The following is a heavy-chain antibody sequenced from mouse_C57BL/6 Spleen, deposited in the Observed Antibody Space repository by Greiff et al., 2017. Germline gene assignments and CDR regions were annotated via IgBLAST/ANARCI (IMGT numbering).Heavy chain of an antibody. CDR2: IYPGSGST. CDR1: GYTFTSYW. J-gene: IGHJ2*01. Sequence: QVQLQQPGAELVKPGASVKMSCKASGYTFTSYWITWVKQRPGHGLEWIGDIYPGSGSTNYNEKFKSKAILTVDTSSSTAYMQLSSLTSEDSAVYYCARITTVVANYFDYWGQGTTLTVSS. V-gene: IGHV1-55*01. CDR3: ARITTVVANYFDY. D-gene: IGHD1-1*01.